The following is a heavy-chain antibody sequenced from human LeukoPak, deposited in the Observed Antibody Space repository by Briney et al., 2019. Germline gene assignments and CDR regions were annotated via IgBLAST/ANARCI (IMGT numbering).Heavy chain of an antibody. CDR1: GFRFSIYA. D-gene: IGHD3-3*01. CDR2: ISGSGGST. Sequence: GGSLRLSCGASGFRFSIYAMSWVRQAPGKGLEWVSSISGSGGSTYYTDSVKGRFAIPRDNSKSTLYLQMNSLGTDDTALYYCVKGGQNYDFWRFDYWGQGTLVTASS. J-gene: IGHJ4*02. CDR3: VKGGQNYDFWRFDY. V-gene: IGHV3-23*01.